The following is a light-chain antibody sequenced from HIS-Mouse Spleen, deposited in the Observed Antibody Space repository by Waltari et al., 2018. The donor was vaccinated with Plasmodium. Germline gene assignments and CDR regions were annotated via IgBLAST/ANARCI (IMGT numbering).Light chain of an antibody. Sequence: DIQMTQSPSSLSASVGDTVTITCRASQSISSYLNWYQQKPGKAPKLLIYAASSLQSGVPSRFSGSGSGTEFTLTISSLQPEDFATYYCQQNYNTWTFGQGTKVEIK. CDR1: QSISSY. CDR2: AAS. J-gene: IGKJ1*01. CDR3: QQNYNTWT. V-gene: IGKV1-39*01.